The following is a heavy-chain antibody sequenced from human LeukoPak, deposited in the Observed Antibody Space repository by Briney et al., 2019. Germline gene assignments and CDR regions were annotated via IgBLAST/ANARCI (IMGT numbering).Heavy chain of an antibody. Sequence: PGGSLRLSCAASGFTFSSYGMHWVRQAPGKGLEWVAFIRYDVSNKYYADSVKGRFTISRDNSKNTLYLQMNSLRAEDTAVYYCAKDPYGDYTFDYWGQGTLVTVSS. J-gene: IGHJ4*02. D-gene: IGHD4-17*01. CDR3: AKDPYGDYTFDY. V-gene: IGHV3-30*02. CDR1: GFTFSSYG. CDR2: IRYDVSNK.